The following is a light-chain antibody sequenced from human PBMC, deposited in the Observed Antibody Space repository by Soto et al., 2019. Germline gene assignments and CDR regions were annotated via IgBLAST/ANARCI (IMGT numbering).Light chain of an antibody. Sequence: IVMTQSPATLSVSPGERATLSCRASQSINSNLAWYQQKPGQAPRLLMFRASIRATGFPARFSGSGSGTEFNITISSLQPDDFATYYCQHYNSYSEAFGQGTKVELK. CDR1: QSINSN. CDR3: QHYNSYSEA. J-gene: IGKJ1*01. CDR2: RAS. V-gene: IGKV3-15*01.